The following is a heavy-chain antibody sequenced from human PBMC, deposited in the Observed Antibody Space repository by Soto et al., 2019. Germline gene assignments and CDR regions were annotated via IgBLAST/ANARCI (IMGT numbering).Heavy chain of an antibody. CDR1: SDYG. CDR2: INHSGST. D-gene: IGHD3-22*01. Sequence: SDYGCRWIIQPPGKGLEWIGEINHSGSTNYNPSLKSRVTISVDTSKNQFSLKLSSVTAADTAVYYCARAGSSGYYLDYWGQGTLVPVSS. CDR3: ARAGSSGYYLDY. J-gene: IGHJ4*02. V-gene: IGHV4-34*01.